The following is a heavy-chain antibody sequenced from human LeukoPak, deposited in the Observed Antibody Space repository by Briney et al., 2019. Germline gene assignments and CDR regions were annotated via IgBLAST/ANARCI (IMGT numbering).Heavy chain of an antibody. V-gene: IGHV4-34*01. Sequence: SETLSLTFAVYGGSFSGYYWSWIRQPPGKGLEWIGEINHSGSTNYNPSLKSRVTISVDTSKNQFSLKLSSVTAADTAVYYCARSRSPRYSGYEYFDYWGQGTLVTVSS. CDR2: INHSGST. CDR1: GGSFSGYY. J-gene: IGHJ4*02. D-gene: IGHD5-12*01. CDR3: ARSRSPRYSGYEYFDY.